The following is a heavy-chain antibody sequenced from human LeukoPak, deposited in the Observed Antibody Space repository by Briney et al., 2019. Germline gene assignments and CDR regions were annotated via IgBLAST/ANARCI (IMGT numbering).Heavy chain of an antibody. CDR3: AKPKYSGYDLPGNDAFDI. CDR2: ISGSGGST. V-gene: IGHV3-23*01. D-gene: IGHD5-12*01. Sequence: PGRSLRLSCAASGFTFSSYAMSWVRQAPGKGLEWVSAISGSGGSTYYADSVKGRFTISRDNSKNTLYLQMNSLRAEDTAVYYCAKPKYSGYDLPGNDAFDIWGQGTMVTVSS. J-gene: IGHJ3*02. CDR1: GFTFSSYA.